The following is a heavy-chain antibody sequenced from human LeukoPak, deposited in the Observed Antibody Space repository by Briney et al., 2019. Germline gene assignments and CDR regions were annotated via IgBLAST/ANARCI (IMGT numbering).Heavy chain of an antibody. CDR1: GFTFSSYT. Sequence: GGSLRLSCVASGFTFSSYTMNWVRQAPGKGLEWVPAISGSSDHIHYADSMKGRFTISRDNAKNSLYLQMNSLTAEDTAVYYCARDFFDSSGHYYDAYWGQGTLVTVSS. D-gene: IGHD3-22*01. CDR2: ISGSSDHI. J-gene: IGHJ4*02. V-gene: IGHV3-21*01. CDR3: ARDFFDSSGHYYDAY.